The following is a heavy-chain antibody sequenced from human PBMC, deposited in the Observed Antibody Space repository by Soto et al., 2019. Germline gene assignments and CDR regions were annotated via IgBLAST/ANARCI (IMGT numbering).Heavy chain of an antibody. Sequence: WGSLRLSCAASGFTFSSDWMHWFRQAPGKGLVWVSRIDSGGRTTTYADSVKGRFTISRDNSKNTLYMQMNSLRAEDTAVYYCAKQQGPGTPYYYAMDVWGQGTTVTVSS. J-gene: IGHJ6*02. CDR2: IDSGGRTT. CDR1: GFTFSSDW. D-gene: IGHD1-1*01. CDR3: AKQQGPGTPYYYAMDV. V-gene: IGHV3-74*01.